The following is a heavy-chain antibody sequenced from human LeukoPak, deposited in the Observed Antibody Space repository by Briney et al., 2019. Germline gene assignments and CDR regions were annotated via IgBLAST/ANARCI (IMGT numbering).Heavy chain of an antibody. CDR1: GFTFSSYA. Sequence: PGGSLRLSCAASGFTFSSYAMHWVRQAPGKGLEWVAVISYDGSNKYYADSVKGRFTISRDNAKNSLYLQMNSLRAEDTAVYYCARDGSPGTWSSPVSDLDYWGQGTLVTVSS. CDR3: ARDGSPGTWSSPVSDLDY. V-gene: IGHV3-30*04. D-gene: IGHD6-13*01. J-gene: IGHJ4*02. CDR2: ISYDGSNK.